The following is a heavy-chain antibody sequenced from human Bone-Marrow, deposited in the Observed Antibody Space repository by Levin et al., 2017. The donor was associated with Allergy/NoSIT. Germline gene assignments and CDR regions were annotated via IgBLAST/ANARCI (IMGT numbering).Heavy chain of an antibody. CDR2: ISHGSGLI. D-gene: IGHD6-25*01. J-gene: IGHJ4*02. V-gene: IGHV3-21*01. CDR3: TRLDY. CDR1: GFSFITYS. Sequence: GGSLRLSCAASGFSFITYSLSWVRQAPGKGLEWVSSISHGSGLIYYADSVKGRFTISRDDAKNSLYLQLNSLRAEDTAVYYCTRLDYWGRGTLVAVSS.